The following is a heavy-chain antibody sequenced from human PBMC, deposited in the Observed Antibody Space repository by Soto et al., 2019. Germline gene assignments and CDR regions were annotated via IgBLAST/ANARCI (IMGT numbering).Heavy chain of an antibody. J-gene: IGHJ4*02. CDR3: AKVVLIGGLRLNDEIDY. Sequence: GGSLRLSCAASGFTFGSYAMSWVRQAPGKGLEWVSAISGSGGSTYYADSVKGRFTISRDNSENTLYLQMNSLRAEDTAVYYCAKVVLIGGLRLNDEIDYWGQGTLVTVSS. V-gene: IGHV3-23*01. CDR2: ISGSGGST. D-gene: IGHD5-12*01. CDR1: GFTFGSYA.